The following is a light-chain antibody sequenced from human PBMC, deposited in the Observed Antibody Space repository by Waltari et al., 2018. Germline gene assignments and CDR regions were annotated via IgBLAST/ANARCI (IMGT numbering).Light chain of an antibody. CDR3: QAWDSSAFV. CDR1: KLGSKY. Sequence: SYEVTQPPSVSVSPRQRATITCSGEKLGSKYVSWYQQKSGQSPVLVIYRDDKQPSGIPERFSGSNSGNTATLTISGTQPMDEADYYCQAWDSSAFVFGAGTKVTVL. J-gene: IGLJ1*01. V-gene: IGLV3-1*01. CDR2: RDD.